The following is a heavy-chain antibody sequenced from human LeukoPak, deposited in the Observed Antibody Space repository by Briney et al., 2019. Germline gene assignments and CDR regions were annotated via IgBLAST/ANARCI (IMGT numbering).Heavy chain of an antibody. J-gene: IGHJ4*02. CDR3: ASGIDARSDSSD. V-gene: IGHV4-39*01. Sequence: SETLSLTCSVSGGSISSSTYYWGWVRQSPGKGLEWIGSINYGGSTYYNPSLKSRVTMSVDMYNNQSSLKLTSVTAADTAVYYCASGIDARSDSSDWGQGTLVTVSS. CDR2: INYGGST. D-gene: IGHD6-19*01. CDR1: GGSISSSTYY.